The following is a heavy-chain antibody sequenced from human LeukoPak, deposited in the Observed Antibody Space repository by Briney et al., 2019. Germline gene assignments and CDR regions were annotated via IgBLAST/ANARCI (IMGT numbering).Heavy chain of an antibody. CDR2: IYYSGST. CDR1: GGSISSYY. J-gene: IGHJ6*02. CDR3: ARGRYYYGMDV. Sequence: PSETLSLTCTDSGGSISSYYWSWIRQPPGKGLEWIGYIYYSGSTNYNPSLKSRVTISVDTSKNQFSLKLSSVTAADTAVYYCARGRYYYGMDVWGQGTTVTVSS. V-gene: IGHV4-59*01.